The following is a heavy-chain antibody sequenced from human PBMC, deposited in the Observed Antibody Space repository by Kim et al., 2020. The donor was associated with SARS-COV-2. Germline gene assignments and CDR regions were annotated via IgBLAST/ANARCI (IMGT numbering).Heavy chain of an antibody. CDR3: ASHKREKGIAVAGTYYYGMDV. CDR1: GFTFSSYW. V-gene: IGHV3-7*03. Sequence: GGSLRLSCAASGFTFSSYWMSWVRQAPGKGLEWVANIKQDGSEKYYVDSVKGRFTISRDNAKNSLYLQMNSLRAEDTAVYYCASHKREKGIAVAGTYYYGMDVWGQGTTVTVSS. CDR2: IKQDGSEK. J-gene: IGHJ6*02. D-gene: IGHD6-19*01.